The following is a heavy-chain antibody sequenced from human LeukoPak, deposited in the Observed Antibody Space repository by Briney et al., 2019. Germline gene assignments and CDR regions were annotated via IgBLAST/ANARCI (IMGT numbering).Heavy chain of an antibody. CDR2: IYYSGST. CDR3: ASPEDYYDSSGYYSAAFDI. CDR1: GGSIISYY. J-gene: IGHJ3*02. D-gene: IGHD3-22*01. V-gene: IGHV4-59*01. Sequence: SETLSLTCTVSGGSIISYYWSWIRQAPGKGLEWIGYIYYSGSTNYNPSLKSRVTISVDTSKNQFSLKLSSVTAADTAVYYCASPEDYYDSSGYYSAAFDIWGQGTMVTVSS.